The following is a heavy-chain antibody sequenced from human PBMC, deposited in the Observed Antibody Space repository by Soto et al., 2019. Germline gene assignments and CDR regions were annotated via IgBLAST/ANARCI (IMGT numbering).Heavy chain of an antibody. CDR1: GYTFSSYG. D-gene: IGHD3-22*01. V-gene: IGHV3-33*01. Sequence: TGESLRLSCAASGYTFSSYGMHWVRQAPGKGLEWVAVIWYDGSNKYYADSVKGRFTISRDNSKNTLYLQMNSLRAEDTAVDYCARPGYYYDSSGFHDAFDIWGQGTMVTVSS. J-gene: IGHJ3*02. CDR2: IWYDGSNK. CDR3: ARPGYYYDSSGFHDAFDI.